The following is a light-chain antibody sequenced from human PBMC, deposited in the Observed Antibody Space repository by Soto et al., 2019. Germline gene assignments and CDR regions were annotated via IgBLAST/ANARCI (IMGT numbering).Light chain of an antibody. Sequence: QSALTQPASVSGSPGQSITISCTGTSSDVGGYNYVSWYQQHPDKAPKLMIYDVSNRPLGVSNRFSGSKSGNTASLTISGLQADDEADYYCSSYTSSSTRVFGTGTKVTVL. CDR1: SSDVGGYNY. CDR3: SSYTSSSTRV. J-gene: IGLJ1*01. V-gene: IGLV2-14*03. CDR2: DVS.